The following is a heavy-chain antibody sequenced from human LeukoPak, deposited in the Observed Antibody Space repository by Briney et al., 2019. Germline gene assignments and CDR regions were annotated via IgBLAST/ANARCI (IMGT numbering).Heavy chain of an antibody. V-gene: IGHV3-21*01. CDR3: ARGPSGSYYYYYYYMDV. CDR1: GFTFSSYS. Sequence: GGSLRLPCAASGFTFSSYSMNWVRQAPGKGLEWVSSISSSSSYIYYADSVKGRFTISRDNAENSLYLQMNSLRAEDTAVYYCARGPSGSYYYYYYYMDVWGKGTTVTVSS. J-gene: IGHJ6*03. CDR2: ISSSSSYI. D-gene: IGHD1-26*01.